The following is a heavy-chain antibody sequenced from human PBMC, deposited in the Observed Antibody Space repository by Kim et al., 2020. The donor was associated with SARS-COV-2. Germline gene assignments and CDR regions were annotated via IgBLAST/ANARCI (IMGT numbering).Heavy chain of an antibody. CDR2: IYYSGST. CDR3: ARVNYSKGYYYYYGMDV. V-gene: IGHV4-59*13. D-gene: IGHD4-4*01. Sequence: SETLSLTCTVSGGSISSYYWSWIRQPPGKGLEWIGYIYYSGSTNYNPSLKSRVTISVDTSKNQFSLKLSSVTAADTAVYYCARVNYSKGYYYYYGMDVWGQGTTVTVSS. J-gene: IGHJ6*02. CDR1: GGSISSYY.